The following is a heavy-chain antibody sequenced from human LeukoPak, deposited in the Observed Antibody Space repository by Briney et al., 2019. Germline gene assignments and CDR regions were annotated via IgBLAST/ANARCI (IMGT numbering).Heavy chain of an antibody. J-gene: IGHJ4*02. CDR1: GGSISSSSYY. CDR2: IYYSGTP. V-gene: IGHV4-39*01. D-gene: IGHD1-26*01. CDR3: ARHNSGTDYRFDY. Sequence: PSETLSLTCTVSGGSISSSSYYWDWVRQPPGKGLEWIGSIYYSGTPYYNPSLKSRVTISVDTSKNQFSLRLSSVTAADTAVYCCARHNSGTDYRFDYWGQGTLVTVSS.